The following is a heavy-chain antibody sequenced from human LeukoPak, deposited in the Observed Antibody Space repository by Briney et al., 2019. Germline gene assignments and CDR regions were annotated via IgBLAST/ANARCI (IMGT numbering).Heavy chain of an antibody. CDR2: ISGSGGST. V-gene: IGHV3-23*01. J-gene: IGHJ5*02. D-gene: IGHD3-10*01. Sequence: GGSLRLSCAASGFTFSSYGMSWVRQAPGKGLEWVSAISGSGGSTYYADSVKGRFTISRDNSKNTLYLQMNSLRAEDTAVYCCAKELALLWFGDPNWFGPWGQGTLVTVSS. CDR3: AKELALLWFGDPNWFGP. CDR1: GFTFSSYG.